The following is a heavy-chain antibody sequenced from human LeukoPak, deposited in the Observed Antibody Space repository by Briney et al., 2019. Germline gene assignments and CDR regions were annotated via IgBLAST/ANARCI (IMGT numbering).Heavy chain of an antibody. CDR1: GGSISSGTYY. V-gene: IGHV4-61*02. J-gene: IGHJ3*02. Sequence: SQTLSLTCTVSGGSISSGTYYWNWIRQPAGKGLEWIGRVYTSGSTHYNPSLKSRVTISVDTSKNQFSLKLSSVTAADTAVYYCASGGGYDAFDIWGQGTMVAVSS. D-gene: IGHD3-10*01. CDR2: VYTSGST. CDR3: ASGGGYDAFDI.